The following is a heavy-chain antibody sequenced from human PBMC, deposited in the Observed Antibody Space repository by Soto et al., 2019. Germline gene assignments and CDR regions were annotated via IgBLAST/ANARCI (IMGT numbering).Heavy chain of an antibody. J-gene: IGHJ4*02. CDR2: ISGYSGSA. Sequence: GASLKFSFKASGYIFSDYGINWVRQAPGQGLEWMGWISGYSGSANLAQKFQGRVTMTTDKSTRTAYMELRRLRSDDTAVYYCAKRTSGTTWGESDYWGQGTLVTVSS. V-gene: IGHV1-18*04. CDR3: AKRTSGTTWGESDY. D-gene: IGHD4-17*01. CDR1: GYIFSDYG.